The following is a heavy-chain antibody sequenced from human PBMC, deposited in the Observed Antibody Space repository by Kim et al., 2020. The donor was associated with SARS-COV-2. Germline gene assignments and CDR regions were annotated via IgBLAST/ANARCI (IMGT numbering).Heavy chain of an antibody. V-gene: IGHV3-33*01. CDR3: ARASLYDFWSGDHYYYGMDV. D-gene: IGHD3-3*01. J-gene: IGHJ6*02. CDR2: IWYDGSNK. Sequence: GGSLRLSCAASGFTFSSYGMHWVRQAPGKGLEWVAVIWYDGSNKYYADSVKGRFTISRDNSKNTLYLQMNSLRAEDTAVYYCARASLYDFWSGDHYYYGMDVWGQGTTVTVSS. CDR1: GFTFSSYG.